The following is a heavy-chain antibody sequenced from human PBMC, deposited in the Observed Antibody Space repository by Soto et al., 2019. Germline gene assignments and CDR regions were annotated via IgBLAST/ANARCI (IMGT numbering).Heavy chain of an antibody. CDR2: IIPIFGTA. CDR1: GGTFSSYA. Sequence: QVQLVQSGAEVKRPGSSVKVSCKASGGTFSSYAISWVRQAPGQGLEWMGGIIPIFGTANYAQKFQGRVTITADESTSTAYMELSSLRSEDTAVYYWARDICSGGSCYSEYYFDYWGQGTLVTVSS. V-gene: IGHV1-69*01. J-gene: IGHJ4*02. D-gene: IGHD2-15*01. CDR3: ARDICSGGSCYSEYYFDY.